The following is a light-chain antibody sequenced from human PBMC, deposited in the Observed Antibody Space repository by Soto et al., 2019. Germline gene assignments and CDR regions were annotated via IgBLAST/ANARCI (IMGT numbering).Light chain of an antibody. J-gene: IGKJ5*01. CDR2: DAS. Sequence: DIQMTQSPSSLSASVGDRVTITCQASQDTSNYLNWYQQKPGKAPKLLIYDASNLETGVPSRFSGSGSGTDFNLTISSLQPEDIATYYCQQYDNIRVTFGQGTRLEIK. CDR1: QDTSNY. CDR3: QQYDNIRVT. V-gene: IGKV1-33*01.